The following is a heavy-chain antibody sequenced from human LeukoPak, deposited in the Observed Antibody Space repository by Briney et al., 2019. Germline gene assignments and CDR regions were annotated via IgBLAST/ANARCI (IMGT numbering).Heavy chain of an antibody. Sequence: PGGSLRLSCAASGFTFSDYGMHWVRQAPGKGLEWVAFIRYDGSNKYYADSVKGRFTISRDNSKNTLYLQMNSLRAEDTAVYYCAKDWYCSSTSCYDGYWGQGTLVTVSS. D-gene: IGHD2-2*01. V-gene: IGHV3-30*02. CDR2: IRYDGSNK. CDR3: AKDWYCSSTSCYDGY. CDR1: GFTFSDYG. J-gene: IGHJ4*02.